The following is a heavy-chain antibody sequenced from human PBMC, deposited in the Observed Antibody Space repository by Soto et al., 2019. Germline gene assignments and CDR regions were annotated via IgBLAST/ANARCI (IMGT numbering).Heavy chain of an antibody. J-gene: IGHJ5*02. CDR3: AKDLGADPTVTSGGGGS. D-gene: IGHD4-17*01. CDR1: GFTFDDYA. V-gene: IGHV3-9*01. CDR2: ISWSGDTM. Sequence: EVQLVESGGGLVQPGRSLRLSCAASGFTFDDYAMHWVRQAPGKGLEWVSGISWSGDTMGYADSVQGRFTISRDNAENSLYLQMNSLRPEDTALYFCAKDLGADPTVTSGGGGSWGQGTLVTVSS.